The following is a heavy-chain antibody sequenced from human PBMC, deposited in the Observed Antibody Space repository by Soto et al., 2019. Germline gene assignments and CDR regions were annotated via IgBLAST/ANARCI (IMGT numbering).Heavy chain of an antibody. CDR2: ISNSGSVI. D-gene: IGHD3-3*01. CDR3: VRVFASNTFDL. V-gene: IGHV3-48*02. Sequence: PGGSLRLSCAASGFSFISYSMSWVRQAPGKGLEWVSYISNSGSVIHDADSVKGRFTISRGNAKNSLSLQMNSLRDEDTALYYCVRVFASNTFDLWGQGTVVTVSS. J-gene: IGHJ3*01. CDR1: GFSFISYS.